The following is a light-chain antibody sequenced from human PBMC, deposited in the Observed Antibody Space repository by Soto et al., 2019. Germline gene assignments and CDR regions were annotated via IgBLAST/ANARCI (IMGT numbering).Light chain of an antibody. J-gene: IGKJ1*01. CDR1: QSVGSSY. CDR3: QQYGSSPWT. V-gene: IGKV3-20*01. CDR2: DAS. Sequence: EIVLTQSPGTLSLSPGERATLSCRASQSVGSSYLAWYQQKPGQAPRLLIYDASSRATGIPDRFSRGASGTDFTVTIGRLETEDFAVYYCQQYGSSPWTFGQGTKVEIK.